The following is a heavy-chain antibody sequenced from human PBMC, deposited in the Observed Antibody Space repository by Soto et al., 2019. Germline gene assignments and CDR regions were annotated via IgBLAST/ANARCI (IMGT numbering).Heavy chain of an antibody. Sequence: EGQLVESGGGLVPPGGSVRLSCAASGFIFKMYWMHWVRQTPGKGLVWISRIYNDGSYTDYADSVKGRFTISRDNVNDTLYLQMNNLRAEDSGLYYCTRGPRPISTGTGAYWGQGTQVTVSS. CDR3: TRGPRPISTGTGAY. CDR2: IYNDGSYT. V-gene: IGHV3-74*01. CDR1: GFIFKMYW. J-gene: IGHJ4*02. D-gene: IGHD3-10*01.